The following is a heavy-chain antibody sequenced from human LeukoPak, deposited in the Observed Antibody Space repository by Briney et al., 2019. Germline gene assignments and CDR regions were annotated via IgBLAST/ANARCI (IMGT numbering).Heavy chain of an antibody. CDR2: IYSGGST. J-gene: IGHJ5*02. CDR3: ARDPGPYGDQDP. Sequence: GGSLRLPCAASGLTFSSYDMSWVRQAPGKGLEWVSVIYSGGSTYYADSVKGRFTISRDNSKNTLYLQMNSLRAEDTAVYYCARDPGPYGDQDPWGQGTLVTVSS. CDR1: GLTFSSYD. D-gene: IGHD4-17*01. V-gene: IGHV3-66*01.